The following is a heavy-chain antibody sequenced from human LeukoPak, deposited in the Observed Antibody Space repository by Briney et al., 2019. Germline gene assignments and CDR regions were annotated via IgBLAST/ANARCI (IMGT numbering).Heavy chain of an antibody. J-gene: IGHJ4*02. Sequence: PSETLSLTCAVYGGSFSGYYWSWIRQPPGKGLEWIGEINHSGSTNYNPSLKSRVTISVDTSKNQFSLKLSSVTAADTAVYYCARRNRGYYYDSSGYSPFDYWGQGTLVTVSS. CDR2: INHSGST. CDR3: ARRNRGYYYDSSGYSPFDY. D-gene: IGHD3-22*01. CDR1: GGSFSGYY. V-gene: IGHV4-34*01.